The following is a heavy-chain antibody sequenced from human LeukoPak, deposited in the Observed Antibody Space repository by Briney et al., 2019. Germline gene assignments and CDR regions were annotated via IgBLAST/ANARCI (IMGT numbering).Heavy chain of an antibody. J-gene: IGHJ4*02. CDR2: IYYSGST. Sequence: SETLSLTCTVSGGSISSSSYYWGWIRQPPGKGLEWIGSIYYSGSTYYNPSLKSRVTISVDTSKNQFSLKLSSVTAADTAVYYCAVKVGEYFDYWGQGTLVTVSS. V-gene: IGHV4-39*07. CDR3: AVKVGEYFDY. CDR1: GGSISSSSYY. D-gene: IGHD3-16*01.